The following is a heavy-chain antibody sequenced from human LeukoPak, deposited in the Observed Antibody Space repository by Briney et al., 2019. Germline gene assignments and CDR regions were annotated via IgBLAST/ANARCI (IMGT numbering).Heavy chain of an antibody. D-gene: IGHD5-18*01. J-gene: IGHJ6*03. CDR2: IYYSGST. V-gene: IGHV4-59*01. CDR1: GGSISSYY. Sequence: SETLSLTCTVSGGSISSYYWSWIRQPPGKGLEWIGYIYYSGSTNYNPSLKSRVTISVDTSKNQFPLKLSSVTAADTAVYYCASASSGYSYGLNYYYYMDVWGKGTTVTISS. CDR3: ASASSGYSYGLNYYYYMDV.